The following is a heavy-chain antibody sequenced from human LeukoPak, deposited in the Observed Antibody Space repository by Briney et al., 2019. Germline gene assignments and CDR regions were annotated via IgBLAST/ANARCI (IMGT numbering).Heavy chain of an antibody. CDR3: ARAENLGYCSGGSCYATVFDY. CDR2: ISSSGSTI. Sequence: GGSLRLSCAASGFTFSSYEMNCVRQAPGKGLEWVSYISSSGSTIYYADSVKCRFTISRDNAKNSLYLQMNSLRAEDTAVYYRARAENLGYCSGGSCYATVFDYWGQGTLVTVSS. D-gene: IGHD2-15*01. CDR1: GFTFSSYE. V-gene: IGHV3-48*03. J-gene: IGHJ4*02.